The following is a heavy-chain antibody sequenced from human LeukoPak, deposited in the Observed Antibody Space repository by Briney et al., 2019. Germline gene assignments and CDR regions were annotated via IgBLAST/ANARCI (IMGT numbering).Heavy chain of an antibody. Sequence: SQTLSLTCAISGDSVSSNSAAWNWIRQSPSRGLEWLGRTYYRSKWYNDYAVSVKSRITINPDTSKNQFSLQLNSVTPEDTAVYYCAGEVDIVATITLYYYYYMDVWGKGTTVTVSS. J-gene: IGHJ6*03. V-gene: IGHV6-1*01. CDR2: TYYRSKWYN. CDR3: AGEVDIVATITLYYYYYMDV. D-gene: IGHD5-12*01. CDR1: GDSVSSNSAA.